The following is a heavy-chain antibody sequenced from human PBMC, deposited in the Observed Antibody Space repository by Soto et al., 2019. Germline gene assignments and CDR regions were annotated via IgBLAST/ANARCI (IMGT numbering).Heavy chain of an antibody. CDR3: ARDFATHCSGSTCYPYAY. D-gene: IGHD2-15*01. CDR2: IKHDGSET. Sequence: GGSLRLSCAASGFTFNTFWMSWVRQSPGKGLEWVANIKHDGSETYYVDSVKGRFTISRDNAKNSLFLQMNTLRTEDTAVYYCARDFATHCSGSTCYPYAYWGQGALVTVS. V-gene: IGHV3-7*03. J-gene: IGHJ4*02. CDR1: GFTFNTFW.